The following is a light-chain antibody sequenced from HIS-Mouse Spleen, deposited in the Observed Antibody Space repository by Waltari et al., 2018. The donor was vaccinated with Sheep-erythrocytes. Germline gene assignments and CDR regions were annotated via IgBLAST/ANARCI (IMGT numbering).Light chain of an antibody. CDR2: EDS. CDR3: YSTDSSGNHWV. V-gene: IGLV3-10*01. Sequence: SYELTQPPSVSVSPGQTARITCSGDALPKKYAYWYQPKSGQAPVLVIYEDSKRPSGTPERFSGSSSGTMATLTISGAQVEDEADYYCYSTDSSGNHWVFGGGTKLTVL. J-gene: IGLJ3*02. CDR1: ALPKKY.